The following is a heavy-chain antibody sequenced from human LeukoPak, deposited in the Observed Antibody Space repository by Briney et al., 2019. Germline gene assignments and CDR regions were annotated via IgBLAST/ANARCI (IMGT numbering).Heavy chain of an antibody. J-gene: IGHJ4*02. D-gene: IGHD3-22*01. CDR2: IYYSGST. V-gene: IGHV4-59*01. CDR3: ARSNYYDSSGYSWDY. Sequence: SETLSLTCTVSGGSISSYYWSWIRQPPGKGLEWIGYIYYSGSTNYNPSLKSRVTKSVDTSKNQFSLKLSSVTAADTAVYYCARSNYYDSSGYSWDYWGQGTLVTVSS. CDR1: GGSISSYY.